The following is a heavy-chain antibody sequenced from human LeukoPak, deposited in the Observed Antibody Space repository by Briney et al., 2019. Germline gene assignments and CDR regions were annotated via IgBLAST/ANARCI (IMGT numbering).Heavy chain of an antibody. J-gene: IGHJ5*02. Sequence: GGSLRLSCAASGFTFSSYSMSWVRQAPGKGLEWVSSISSSSSYIYYADSVKGRFTISRDNAKNSLYLQMNSLRAEDTAVYYCARDQYWSTLGVNWFDPWGQGTLVTVSS. D-gene: IGHD2-2*01. CDR1: GFTFSSYS. V-gene: IGHV3-21*01. CDR2: ISSSSSYI. CDR3: ARDQYWSTLGVNWFDP.